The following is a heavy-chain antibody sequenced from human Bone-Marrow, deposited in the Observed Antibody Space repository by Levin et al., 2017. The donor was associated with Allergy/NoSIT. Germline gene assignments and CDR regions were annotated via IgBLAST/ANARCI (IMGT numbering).Heavy chain of an antibody. V-gene: IGHV3-23*01. D-gene: IGHD2/OR15-2a*01. Sequence: GSLRLSCVASGFTFSGNAMSWVRQAPGKGLEWVSGIGADQRTHYAYSVKGRFTISRANYKNTLYLQMNSLRAEDTALYYCEKDIYAWAFDSWGQGTMVTVSS. CDR2: IGADQRT. J-gene: IGHJ3*02. CDR1: GFTFSGNA. CDR3: EKDIYAWAFDS.